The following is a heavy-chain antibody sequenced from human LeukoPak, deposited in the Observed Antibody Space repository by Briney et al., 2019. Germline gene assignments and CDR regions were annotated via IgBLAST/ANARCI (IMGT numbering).Heavy chain of an antibody. J-gene: IGHJ4*02. CDR3: AREDGSGSYLMDY. V-gene: IGHV3-11*01. D-gene: IGHD3-10*01. Sequence: PGGSLRLSCAASGFTFSDYYMSWIRQAPGKGLEWVSYISSSGSTIYYADSVKGRFTISRDNAKNSPYLQMNSLRAEDTAVYYCAREDGSGSYLMDYWGQGTLVTVSS. CDR1: GFTFSDYY. CDR2: ISSSGSTI.